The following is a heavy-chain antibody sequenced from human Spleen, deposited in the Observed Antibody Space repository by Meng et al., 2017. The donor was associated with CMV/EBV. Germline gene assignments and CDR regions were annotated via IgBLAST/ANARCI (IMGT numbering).Heavy chain of an antibody. J-gene: IGHJ4*02. V-gene: IGHV1-18*01. D-gene: IGHD6-13*01. CDR1: GFPFRRYA. CDR2: ISVYNGNT. CDR3: AREYASTWYYFDY. Sequence: SASGFPFRRYAINWVRQAPGQGLEWVGQISVYNGNTNYAQKFQGRISMTPDTSTSTVYMALTSLRSDDTALYYCAREYASTWYYFDYWGQGTLVTVSS.